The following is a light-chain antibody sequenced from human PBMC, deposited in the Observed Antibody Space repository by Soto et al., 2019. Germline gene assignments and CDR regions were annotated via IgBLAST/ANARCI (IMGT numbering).Light chain of an antibody. CDR2: GNS. Sequence: QSVLTQSPSVSGAPGRRGTISCTGSRSNLGAKYDVHGYQQRPGTAPKLRIFGNSNRPSGVPDRFSGSKSGTSASLAITGVEAEDDGDYYCQSYDSTLSARYVFGTGTKVTVL. V-gene: IGLV1-40*01. CDR1: RSNLGAKYD. J-gene: IGLJ1*01. CDR3: QSYDSTLSARYV.